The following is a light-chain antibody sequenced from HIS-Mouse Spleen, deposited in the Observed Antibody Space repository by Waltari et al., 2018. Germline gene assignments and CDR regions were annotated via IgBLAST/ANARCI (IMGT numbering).Light chain of an antibody. CDR3: AAWDDSLSGPV. J-gene: IGLJ3*02. CDR2: RNN. V-gene: IGLV1-47*03. CDR1: SSNIGSNY. Sequence: QSVLTQPPSASGTPGQRVTISCSGSSSNIGSNYVSWYQQLPGTAPKLLIYRNNQRPSGVPDRFSGSKSGTSASLAISGLWSEDEADYYCAAWDDSLSGPVFGGGTKLTVL.